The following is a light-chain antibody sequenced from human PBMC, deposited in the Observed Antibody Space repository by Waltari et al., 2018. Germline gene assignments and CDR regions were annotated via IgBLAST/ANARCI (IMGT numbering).Light chain of an antibody. Sequence: EVVLTQSPGTLSLSPGERATLSCRASQSVSSGYLDWYQQKPAQAPRLLIYGASSRAPGLPDSVSGSGSGTDFNLTISRLESEDFAMYYCQQYGSSITFGRGTRLEIK. V-gene: IGKV3-20*01. CDR3: QQYGSSIT. CDR2: GAS. CDR1: QSVSSGY. J-gene: IGKJ5*01.